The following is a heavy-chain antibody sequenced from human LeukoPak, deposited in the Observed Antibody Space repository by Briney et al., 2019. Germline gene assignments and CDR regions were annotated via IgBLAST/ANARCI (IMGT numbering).Heavy chain of an antibody. CDR2: IYYSGST. V-gene: IGHV4-59*08. D-gene: IGHD5-18*01. CDR3: ARRHDTAMVSDL. Sequence: KPSETLSLTCAVYGGSFRGYYWSWIRQPPGKGLEWIGYIYYSGSTNYNPSLKSRVTISVDTSRNQFSLKLSSVTAADTAVYYCARRHDTAMVSDLWGRGTLVTVSS. CDR1: GGSFRGYY. J-gene: IGHJ2*01.